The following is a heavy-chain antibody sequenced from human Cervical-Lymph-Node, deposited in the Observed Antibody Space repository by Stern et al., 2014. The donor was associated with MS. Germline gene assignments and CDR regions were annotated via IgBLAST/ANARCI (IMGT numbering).Heavy chain of an antibody. J-gene: IGHJ4*02. CDR1: GFSFSNYW. Sequence: EVQLVESGGGLVQHGGSLRLSCAASGFSFSNYWMHWVRQAPGKGLVWVARIKGDGSLTNYADSVKGRFTITRDNAKNTVYLQMNNLRAEDTAVYYCAKDIHVLVDYWGQGTLVSVSS. V-gene: IGHV3-74*02. D-gene: IGHD2-15*01. CDR2: IKGDGSLT. CDR3: AKDIHVLVDY.